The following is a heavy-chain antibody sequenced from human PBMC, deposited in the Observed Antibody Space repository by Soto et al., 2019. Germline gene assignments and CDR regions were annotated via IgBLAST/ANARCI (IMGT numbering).Heavy chain of an antibody. Sequence: QTQLVESGGGVVQPGRSLRLSCAASGFTLSSYGMHWVRQAPGKGLEWVAVISYDGSNTYHADSVKGRFTISRDNSKNMLYLQMNSLRAEDTAVYDGAKSPYGGYSDWFDPWGQGTLVTVSS. V-gene: IGHV3-30*18. CDR2: ISYDGSNT. D-gene: IGHD5-12*01. CDR3: AKSPYGGYSDWFDP. J-gene: IGHJ5*02. CDR1: GFTLSSYG.